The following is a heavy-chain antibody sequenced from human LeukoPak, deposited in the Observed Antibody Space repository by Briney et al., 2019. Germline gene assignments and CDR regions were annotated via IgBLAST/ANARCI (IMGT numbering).Heavy chain of an antibody. J-gene: IGHJ4*02. CDR1: GLTFSGSG. Sequence: GGSLRLSCAASGLTFSGSGIHWVRQASGKGLEWLGRIGRQGDSDATRYAASLKGKFTISRVDSRNTAYLQMNRLKTEDTAVYYRAGDYNFLTGLNYWGQGTLVTVSS. CDR2: IGRQGDSDAT. CDR3: AGDYNFLTGLNY. D-gene: IGHD3-9*01. V-gene: IGHV3-73*01.